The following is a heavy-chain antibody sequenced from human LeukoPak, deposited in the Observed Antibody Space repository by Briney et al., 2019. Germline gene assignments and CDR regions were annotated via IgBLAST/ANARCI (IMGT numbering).Heavy chain of an antibody. D-gene: IGHD3-10*01. CDR2: ISGSGGST. V-gene: IGHV3-23*01. Sequence: GGSLRLSCAASGLTFRDHGMAWVRQAAGKGLEWVSTISGSGGSTYYADSVKGRFTISRDNSKNTLYLQMNSLRAEDTAVYYCAKGTMVRGVYFDYWGQGTLVTVSS. CDR1: GLTFRDHG. J-gene: IGHJ4*02. CDR3: AKGTMVRGVYFDY.